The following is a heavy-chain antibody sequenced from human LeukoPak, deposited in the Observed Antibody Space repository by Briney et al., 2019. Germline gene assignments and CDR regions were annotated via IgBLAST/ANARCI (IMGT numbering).Heavy chain of an antibody. D-gene: IGHD6-13*01. Sequence: WASVKVSCKASGYTFTSYGISWVRQAPGQGLEWMGWIGAFNGNTNYAQKLQGRVILTTDTSTSTAYMELRSPRSDDTAVYYCARDHSRIAAYDAFDIWGQGTMVTVSS. CDR3: ARDHSRIAAYDAFDI. CDR2: IGAFNGNT. CDR1: GYTFTSYG. V-gene: IGHV1-18*04. J-gene: IGHJ3*02.